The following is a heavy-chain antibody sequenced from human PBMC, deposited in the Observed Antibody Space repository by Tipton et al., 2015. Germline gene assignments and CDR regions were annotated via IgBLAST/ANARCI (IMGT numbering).Heavy chain of an antibody. V-gene: IGHV3-7*01. J-gene: IGHJ4*02. D-gene: IGHD1-26*01. CDR1: RFTFSTYW. CDR2: IKPDGTEK. Sequence: SLRLSCAASRFTFSTYWMTWVRQAPGKGLEWVATIKPDGTEKYYVDSVKGRFTTSRDNAKNSLYLQMNSLRAEDTAVYYCARGGPTGFDFWGQGTLVTVSS. CDR3: ARGGPTGFDF.